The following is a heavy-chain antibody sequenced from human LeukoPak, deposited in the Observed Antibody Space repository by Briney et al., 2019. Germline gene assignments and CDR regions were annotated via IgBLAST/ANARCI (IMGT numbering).Heavy chain of an antibody. D-gene: IGHD3-10*01. V-gene: IGHV4-59*11. Sequence: SETLSLTCTVYGGSLSGRSWSWIRQPPGKGLEWIGYFHVSGTTNYNPSLQSRVTISVDMSKNQFSLRLSSVTAADTAVYFCARGSGWYDPWGQGTLVTVSS. CDR3: ARGSGWYDP. CDR1: GGSLSGRS. CDR2: FHVSGTT. J-gene: IGHJ5*02.